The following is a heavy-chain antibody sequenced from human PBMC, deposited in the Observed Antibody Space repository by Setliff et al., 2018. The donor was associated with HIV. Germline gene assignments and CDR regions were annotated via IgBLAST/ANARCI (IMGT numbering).Heavy chain of an antibody. CDR2: IYTSGST. Sequence: SETLSLTCTVSGGSISSGSYYWTWIRQPAGKGLEWIGRIYTSGSTKYNPSLKSRVTISVDTSKNQFSLKVSSVTAADTAVYYCARVARGGHSSRWYYFDYWGQGTLVTVS. CDR1: GGSISSGSYY. J-gene: IGHJ4*02. CDR3: ARVARGGHSSRWYYFDY. D-gene: IGHD6-13*01. V-gene: IGHV4-61*02.